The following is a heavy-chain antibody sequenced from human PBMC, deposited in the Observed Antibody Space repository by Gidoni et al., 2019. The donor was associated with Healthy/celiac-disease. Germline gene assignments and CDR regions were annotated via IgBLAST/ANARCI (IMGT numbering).Heavy chain of an antibody. V-gene: IGHV3-33*01. J-gene: IGHJ4*02. CDR2: IWYDGSNK. CDR1: GFTLRSYG. Sequence: QVQLVESGGGVVQPGRSLRLSCAASGFTLRSYGMHWVRQAPGKGLEWGAVIWYDGSNKYYADSVKGRFTISRDNSKNTLYLQMNSLRAEDTAVYYCARDLSNYDILTGIKFDYWGQGTLVTVSS. CDR3: ARDLSNYDILTGIKFDY. D-gene: IGHD3-9*01.